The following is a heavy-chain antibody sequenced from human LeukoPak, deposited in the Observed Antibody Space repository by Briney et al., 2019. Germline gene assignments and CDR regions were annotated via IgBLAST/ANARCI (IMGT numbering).Heavy chain of an antibody. CDR1: GFTFSSYS. Sequence: GGSLRLSCAASGFTFSSYSMNWVRQAPGKGLEWVSSISSSSSYIYYADSVKGRFTISRDNAKNSLYLQMNSLRAEDTAVYYCARDRERWLQSPHCFDYWGQGTLVTVSS. D-gene: IGHD5-24*01. J-gene: IGHJ4*02. CDR3: ARDRERWLQSPHCFDY. V-gene: IGHV3-21*01. CDR2: ISSSSSYI.